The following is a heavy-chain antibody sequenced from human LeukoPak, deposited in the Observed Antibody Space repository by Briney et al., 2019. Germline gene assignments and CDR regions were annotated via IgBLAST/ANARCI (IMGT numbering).Heavy chain of an antibody. J-gene: IGHJ4*02. V-gene: IGHV1-2*02. D-gene: IGHD6-6*01. CDR3: ALPYSSSSEILDY. Sequence: GASVKVSCKASGYTFTDYYIQWLRQAPGQGLEWMGWINPSNGGTKFAQKFQGRVTMTRDTSISTAYMELSRLKSDDTALYYCALPYSSSSEILDYWGQGTLVTVSS. CDR2: INPSNGGT. CDR1: GYTFTDYY.